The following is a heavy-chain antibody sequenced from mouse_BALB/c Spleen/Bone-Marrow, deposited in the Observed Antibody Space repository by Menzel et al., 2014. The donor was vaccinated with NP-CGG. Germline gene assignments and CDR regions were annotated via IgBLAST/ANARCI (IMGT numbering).Heavy chain of an antibody. CDR2: INPSNGGT. V-gene: IGHV1S81*02. CDR3: TGKGDSPFDF. D-gene: IGHD2-1*01. Sequence: VQLQQSGAELVKPGASVKLSCKASGYTFTSYYMYWVKQRPGQGLEWIGEINPSNGGTNFNEKFKSKATLTVDKSSSTGYMHLSGLASDGTTDYYCTGKGDSPFDFWGQATPVTVSA. J-gene: IGHJ3*01. CDR1: GYTFTSYY.